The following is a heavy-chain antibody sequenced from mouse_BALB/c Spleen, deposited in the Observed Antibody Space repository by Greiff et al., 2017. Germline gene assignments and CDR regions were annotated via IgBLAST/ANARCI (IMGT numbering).Heavy chain of an antibody. CDR2: INPSSGYT. J-gene: IGHJ4*01. CDR3: AMIYDGYYYYAMDY. CDR1: GYTFTSYT. V-gene: IGHV1-4*01. Sequence: QVQLKESGAELARPGASVKMSCKASGYTFTSYTMHWVKQRPGQGLEWIGYINPSSGYTNYNQKFKDKATLTADKSSSTAYMQLSSLTSEDTAVYYCAMIYDGYYYYAMDYWGQGTSVTVSS. D-gene: IGHD2-3*01.